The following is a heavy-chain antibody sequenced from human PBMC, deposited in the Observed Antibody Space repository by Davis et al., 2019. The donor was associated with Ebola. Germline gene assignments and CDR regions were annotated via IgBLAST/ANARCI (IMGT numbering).Heavy chain of an antibody. V-gene: IGHV4-59*01. CDR1: GGSISSYY. J-gene: IGHJ4*02. Sequence: MPSETLSLTCTVSGGSISSYYWSWIRQPPGKGLEWIGYIYYSGSTNYNPSLKSRVTISVDTSKNQFSLKLSSVTAADTAVYYCARTIFSSSWYMDDYWGQGTLVTVSS. CDR2: IYYSGST. CDR3: ARTIFSSSWYMDDY. D-gene: IGHD6-13*01.